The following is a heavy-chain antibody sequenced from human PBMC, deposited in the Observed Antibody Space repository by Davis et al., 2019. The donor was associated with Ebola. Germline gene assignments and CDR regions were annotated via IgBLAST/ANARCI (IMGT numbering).Heavy chain of an antibody. D-gene: IGHD3-3*01. J-gene: IGHJ4*02. V-gene: IGHV1-18*01. Sequence: ASVKVSCKASGGTFSSYAISWVRQAPGQGLEWMGWISAYNGNTNYAQKLQGRVTMTTDTSTSTAYMELRSLRSDDTAVYYCARGRFLEWPKDYWGQGTLVTVSS. CDR1: GGTFSSYA. CDR2: ISAYNGNT. CDR3: ARGRFLEWPKDY.